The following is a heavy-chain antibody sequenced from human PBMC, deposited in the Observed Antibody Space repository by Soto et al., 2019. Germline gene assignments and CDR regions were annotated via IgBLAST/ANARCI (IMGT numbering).Heavy chain of an antibody. Sequence: ASLKVSCNSSGYTFTGYYMHCVRHTPGQGLEWMGWINPNSGGTNYAQKFQGWVTMTRDTSISTAYMELSRLRSDDTAVNYCARAYCSGGSCYPYWFEPWGQGTLVTVSS. J-gene: IGHJ5*02. V-gene: IGHV1-2*04. CDR1: GYTFTGYY. CDR2: INPNSGGT. CDR3: ARAYCSGGSCYPYWFEP. D-gene: IGHD2-15*01.